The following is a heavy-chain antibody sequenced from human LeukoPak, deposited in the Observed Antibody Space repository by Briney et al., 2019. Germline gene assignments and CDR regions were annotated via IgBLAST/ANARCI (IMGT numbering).Heavy chain of an antibody. CDR2: MNPNSGNT. V-gene: IGHV1-8*01. D-gene: IGHD3-16*02. CDR1: GYTFTSYD. CDR3: ARVHYDYGWGSYRYFDY. Sequence: ASVKVSCKASGYTFTSYDINWVRQATGQGLEWMGWMNPNSGNTGYAQKFQGRVTMTRNTSISTACMELSSLRSEDTAVYYCARVHYDYGWGSYRYFDYWGQGTLVTVSS. J-gene: IGHJ4*02.